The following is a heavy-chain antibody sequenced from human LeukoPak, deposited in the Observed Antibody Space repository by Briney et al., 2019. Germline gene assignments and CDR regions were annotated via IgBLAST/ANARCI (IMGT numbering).Heavy chain of an antibody. CDR1: GYSFTSYW. J-gene: IGHJ4*02. CDR3: ARLEIVGATRAAFDY. D-gene: IGHD1-26*01. Sequence: GESLKISCQGSGYSFTSYWIGWVRQMPGKGLEWMGIIYPGDSDTTYSPSFQGQVTISVDKSISTAYLQWSSLKASDTAMYYCARLEIVGATRAAFDYWGQGTLVTVSS. CDR2: IYPGDSDT. V-gene: IGHV5-51*01.